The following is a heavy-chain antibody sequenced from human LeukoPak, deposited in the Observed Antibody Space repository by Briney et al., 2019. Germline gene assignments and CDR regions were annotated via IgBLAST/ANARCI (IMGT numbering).Heavy chain of an antibody. D-gene: IGHD3-22*01. CDR1: GYTFTSYD. Sequence: ASVKVSCKASGYTFTSYDINWVRQATGQGLEWVGWMNPNSGNTGYAQKFQGRVTMTRDTSISTAYMELSRLRSDDTAVYYCARSVDYDSSGYYSFDYWGQGTLVTVSS. V-gene: IGHV1-8*01. CDR3: ARSVDYDSSGYYSFDY. CDR2: MNPNSGNT. J-gene: IGHJ4*02.